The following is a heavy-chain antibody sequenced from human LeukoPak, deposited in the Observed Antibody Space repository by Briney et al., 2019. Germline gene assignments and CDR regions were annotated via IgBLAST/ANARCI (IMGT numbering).Heavy chain of an antibody. V-gene: IGHV3-11*04. CDR1: GFTFSDYY. Sequence: GGSLRLSCAASGFTFSDYYMSWIRQAPGKGLEWVSYISSSGSTIYYADSVKGRFTISRDNAKNSLYLQMNSLRAEDTAVYYCASLPRYCSSTNCYPYRGQGTLVTVSS. CDR3: ASLPRYCSSTNCYPY. D-gene: IGHD2-2*01. J-gene: IGHJ4*02. CDR2: ISSSGSTI.